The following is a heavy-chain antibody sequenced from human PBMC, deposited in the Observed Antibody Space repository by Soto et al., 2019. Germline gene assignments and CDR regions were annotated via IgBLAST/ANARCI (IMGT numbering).Heavy chain of an antibody. J-gene: IGHJ2*01. D-gene: IGHD4-17*01. CDR3: ARGASSVTTFYFDL. Sequence: QVQVVQSGAEVKKPGASVKVSCKASGYTFTSYAMHWVRQAPGQRLEWMGWINPGNGNTKNSQKFQGRVTITRDTFASTAYMELSSLRSGDTAVYYCARGASSVTTFYFDLWGRGTLVTVSS. CDR1: GYTFTSYA. V-gene: IGHV1-3*01. CDR2: INPGNGNT.